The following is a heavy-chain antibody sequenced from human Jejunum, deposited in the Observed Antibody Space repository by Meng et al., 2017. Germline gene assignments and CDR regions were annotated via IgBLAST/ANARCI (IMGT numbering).Heavy chain of an antibody. Sequence: QVQLQESGPGLVKPSQTLSLTCTVSGCSISSGNYTWSWIRQPPGKGLEWIGYISFSGKTSYNPSFKSRVTISLDTSKNHFSLTLTSVTVADTAGYYCARGGNGGRLGDNWFDPWGQGTPVTVSS. CDR1: GCSISSGNYT. CDR2: ISFSGKT. CDR3: ARGGNGGRLGDNWFDP. D-gene: IGHD2-8*01. J-gene: IGHJ5*02. V-gene: IGHV4-30-4*01.